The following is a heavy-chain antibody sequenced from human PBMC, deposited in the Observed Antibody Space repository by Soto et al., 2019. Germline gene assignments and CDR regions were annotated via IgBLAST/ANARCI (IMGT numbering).Heavy chain of an antibody. CDR2: ISYDGSNK. CDR3: ARVLFTEAAAGTPNWFDP. D-gene: IGHD6-13*01. Sequence: QVQLVESGGGVVQPGRSLRLSCAASGFTFSSYAMHWVRQAPGKGLEWVAVISYDGSNKYYADSVKGRFTISRDNSKNTLYLQMNSLRAEDTAVYYCARVLFTEAAAGTPNWFDPWGQGTLVTVSS. J-gene: IGHJ5*02. V-gene: IGHV3-30-3*01. CDR1: GFTFSSYA.